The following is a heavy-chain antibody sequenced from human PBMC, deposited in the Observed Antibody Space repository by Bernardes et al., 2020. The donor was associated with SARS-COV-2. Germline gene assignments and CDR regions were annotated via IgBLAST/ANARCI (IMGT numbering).Heavy chain of an antibody. Sequence: ASVKVSCKASGDTFTSYAFSWVRQAPGQGLEWMGIINPSGGSTSYAQRFQGRVTMTSDTSTSTVYMELSSLRSEDTAVYYCARVMSRGAAAGRDYWGQGTLVTVSS. CDR1: GDTFTSYA. CDR3: ARVMSRGAAAGRDY. J-gene: IGHJ4*02. CDR2: INPSGGST. D-gene: IGHD6-13*01. V-gene: IGHV1-46*01.